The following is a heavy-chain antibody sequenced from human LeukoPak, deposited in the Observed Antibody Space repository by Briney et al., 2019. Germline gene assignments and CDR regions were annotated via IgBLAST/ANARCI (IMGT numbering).Heavy chain of an antibody. D-gene: IGHD6-13*01. Sequence: ASVKVFCKASGYTFTGYYMHWVRQAPGQGLEWMGWINPNSGGTNYAQKFQERVTITRDMSTSTAYMELSSLRSEDTAVYYCAADGPYSSSWNTYYYYGMDVWGQGTTVTVSS. J-gene: IGHJ6*02. CDR3: AADGPYSSSWNTYYYYGMDV. V-gene: IGHV1-2*02. CDR2: INPNSGGT. CDR1: GYTFTGYY.